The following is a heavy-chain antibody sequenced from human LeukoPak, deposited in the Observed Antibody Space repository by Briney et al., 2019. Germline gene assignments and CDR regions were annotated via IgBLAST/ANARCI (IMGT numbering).Heavy chain of an antibody. CDR1: GYTFTGYY. Sequence: GASVKVSCKASGYTFTGYYMHWVRQAPGQGLEWMGWINPNSGGTNYAQKFQGRVTMTRDTSISTAYMELSRLRSDDTAVYYCARSYCSGGSCRKFDYWGQGTLVTVSS. D-gene: IGHD2-15*01. CDR3: ARSYCSGGSCRKFDY. J-gene: IGHJ4*02. CDR2: INPNSGGT. V-gene: IGHV1-2*02.